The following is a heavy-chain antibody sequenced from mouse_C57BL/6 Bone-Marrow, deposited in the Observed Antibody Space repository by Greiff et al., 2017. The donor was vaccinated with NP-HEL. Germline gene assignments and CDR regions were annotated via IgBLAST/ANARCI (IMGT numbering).Heavy chain of an antibody. CDR3: AEGYYGSSYDWYFDV. D-gene: IGHD1-1*01. CDR2: IYWDDDK. J-gene: IGHJ1*03. CDR1: GFSLSTSGMG. V-gene: IGHV8-12*01. Sequence: QVTLKVSGPGILQSSQTLSLTCSFSGFSLSTSGMGVSWIRQPSGNGLEWLAHIYWDDDKRYNPSLKSRLTISKDTSRNQVFLKITSVDTADTATYYCAEGYYGSSYDWYFDVWGTGTTVTVSS.